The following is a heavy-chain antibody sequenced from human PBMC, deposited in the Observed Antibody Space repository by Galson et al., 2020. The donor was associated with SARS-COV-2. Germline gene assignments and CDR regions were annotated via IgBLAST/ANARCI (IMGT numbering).Heavy chain of an antibody. J-gene: IGHJ5*02. CDR1: GFTFSSYG. CDR3: AKDQGGDWNENWFDP. D-gene: IGHD1-1*01. V-gene: IGHV3-30*02. CDR2: IRFDGSNK. Sequence: GGSLRLSCAASGFTFSSYGMHWVRQAPGKGQEWVAVIRFDGSNKYYADSVKGRFTISRDNSKNTLYLQMNSLRAEDTAVYYCAKDQGGDWNENWFDPWGQGTLVTVSS.